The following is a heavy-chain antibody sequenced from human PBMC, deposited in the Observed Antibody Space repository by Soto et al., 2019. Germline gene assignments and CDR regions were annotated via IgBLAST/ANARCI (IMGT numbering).Heavy chain of an antibody. CDR2: ISYDGSNK. Sequence: GGSLRLSCAASGFTFSGYAMHWVRQAPGKGLEWVAVISYDGSNKYYADSVKGRFTISRDNSKNTLYLQMNSLRAEDTAVYYCARPTPITMIVVVIQCIFDYWGQGTLVTVS. CDR1: GFTFSGYA. D-gene: IGHD3-22*01. V-gene: IGHV3-30-3*01. CDR3: ARPTPITMIVVVIQCIFDY. J-gene: IGHJ4*02.